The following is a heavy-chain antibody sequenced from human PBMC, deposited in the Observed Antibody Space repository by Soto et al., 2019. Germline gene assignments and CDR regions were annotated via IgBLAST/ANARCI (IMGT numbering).Heavy chain of an antibody. CDR3: ASGYCSSTSCYYNWFDP. Sequence: QLQLQESGPGLVKPSETLSLTCTVSGGSISSSSYYWGWIRQPPGKGLEWIGSIYYSGSTYYIPSRKSRVTISVDKSKNQFSLKLSSVTAADTAVYYCASGYCSSTSCYYNWFDPWGQGTLVTVSS. D-gene: IGHD2-2*03. V-gene: IGHV4-39*01. CDR1: GGSISSSSYY. J-gene: IGHJ5*02. CDR2: IYYSGST.